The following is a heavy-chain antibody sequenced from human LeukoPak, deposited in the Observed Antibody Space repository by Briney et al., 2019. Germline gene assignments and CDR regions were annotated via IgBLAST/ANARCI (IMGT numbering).Heavy chain of an antibody. J-gene: IGHJ4*02. CDR1: GSSISSTRSF. D-gene: IGHD5-18*01. CDR2: IYYNGST. Sequence: SETLSLTCTVSGSSISSTRSFGAWIRQSPGTGLEWIGSIYYNGSTYYTPSLKSRVTISVDTSNNQFSLNLGSVTAADSGVYYCARHGDDTYGYVPDYWGQGPLVTVSS. CDR3: ARHGDDTYGYVPDY. V-gene: IGHV4-39*01.